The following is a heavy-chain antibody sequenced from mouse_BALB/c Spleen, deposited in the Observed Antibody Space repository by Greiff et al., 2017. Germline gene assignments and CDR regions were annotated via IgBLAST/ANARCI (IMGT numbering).Heavy chain of an antibody. CDR2: IYPGNVNT. V-gene: IGHV1S56*01. J-gene: IGHJ4*01. Sequence: VQLQQSGPELVKPGASVRISCKASGYTFTSYYIHWVKQRPGQGLEWIGWIYPGNVNTKYNEKFKGKATLTADKSSSTAYMQLSSLTSEDSAVYFCARGALNYGYDDYAMDYWGQGTSVTVSS. D-gene: IGHD2-2*01. CDR3: ARGALNYGYDDYAMDY. CDR1: GYTFTSYY.